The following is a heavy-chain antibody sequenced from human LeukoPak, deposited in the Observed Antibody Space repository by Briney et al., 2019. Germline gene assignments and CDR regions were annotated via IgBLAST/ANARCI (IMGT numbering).Heavy chain of an antibody. CDR1: GFTFNIYA. CDR2: MCGSGGCT. V-gene: IGHV3-23*01. CDR3: VSDRPNYHEETGHYYNRDGDH. D-gene: IGHD1-14*01. J-gene: IGHJ5*02. Sequence: QTGGSLRLSCAASGFTFNIYAMSWVRLAQGKGLQWVASMCGSGGCTYYADSVKGRFTISRDNSKNILFLQMNSLRAEDTPIYYCVSDRPNYHEETGHYYNRDGDHWGQGTLVTVSS.